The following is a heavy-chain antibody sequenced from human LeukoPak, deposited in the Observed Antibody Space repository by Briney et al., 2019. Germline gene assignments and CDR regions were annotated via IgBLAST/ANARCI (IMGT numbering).Heavy chain of an antibody. CDR3: AREWDTGMADY. CDR2: ISGYNGNT. J-gene: IGHJ4*02. D-gene: IGHD5-18*01. V-gene: IGHV1-18*01. CDR1: GYNLTSYS. Sequence: ASVKVSCKASGYNLTSYSISWVRQAPGQGLEWMGWISGYNGNTKYAQKLQGRVTMTTDTSTSTAYMELRSLRSDDTAVYYCAREWDTGMADYWGQGTLVTASS.